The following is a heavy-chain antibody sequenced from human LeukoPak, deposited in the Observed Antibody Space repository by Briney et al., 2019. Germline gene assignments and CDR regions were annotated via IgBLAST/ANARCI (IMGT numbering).Heavy chain of an antibody. V-gene: IGHV3-43*01. Sequence: GGSLRLSCAASGFTFEDYTMHWVRLAPGKGLEWLSLITRDGLTTYYADSVKGRFTISRDTSKNSLYLQMNNLRTEDTALYYCANEKTLTFDYWGQGTLVTVSS. CDR2: ITRDGLTT. CDR1: GFTFEDYT. J-gene: IGHJ4*02. CDR3: ANEKTLTFDY. D-gene: IGHD3-9*01.